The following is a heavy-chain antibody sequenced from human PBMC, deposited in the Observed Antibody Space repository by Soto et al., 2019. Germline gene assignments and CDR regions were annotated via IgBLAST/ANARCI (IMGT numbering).Heavy chain of an antibody. J-gene: IGHJ5*02. D-gene: IGHD2-8*01. V-gene: IGHV4-59*01. CDR3: ARQFVRNWFDP. CDR2: IYYSGST. CDR1: GGSISSYY. Sequence: SETLSLTCTVSGGSISSYYWSWIRQPPGKGLEWIGYIYYSGSTNYNPSLKSRVTISVDTSKNQFSLKLSSVTAADTAVYYCARQFVRNWFDPWRQGTLVTVSS.